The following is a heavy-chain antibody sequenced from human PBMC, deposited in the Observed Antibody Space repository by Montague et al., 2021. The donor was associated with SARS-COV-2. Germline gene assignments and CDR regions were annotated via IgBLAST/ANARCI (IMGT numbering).Heavy chain of an antibody. CDR2: TYYRSKWPN. D-gene: IGHD3-10*01. CDR3: TRAVWGGQDY. Sequence: CAISGDSVSSNSVSWNWIRQSPSRGLEWLGRTYYRSKWPNEYALSVKSRITITPDTSKNQLSLQLTSVTPEDTAVYYCTRAVWGGQDYWGQGSLVTVSS. CDR1: GDSVSSNSVS. V-gene: IGHV6-1*01. J-gene: IGHJ4*02.